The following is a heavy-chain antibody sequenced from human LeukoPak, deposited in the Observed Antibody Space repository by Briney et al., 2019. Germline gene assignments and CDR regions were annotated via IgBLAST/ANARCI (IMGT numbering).Heavy chain of an antibody. D-gene: IGHD4-23*01. CDR1: GFTFSSYG. J-gene: IGHJ6*02. CDR2: ISYDGSNK. Sequence: GGSLRLSCAASGFTFSSYGMHWVRRAPGKGLEWVAVISYDGSNKYYADSVKGRFTISRDNSKNTLYLQMNSLRAEDTAVYYCAKDYSRIYGGYYYYYGMDVWGQGTTVTVSS. CDR3: AKDYSRIYGGYYYYYGMDV. V-gene: IGHV3-30*18.